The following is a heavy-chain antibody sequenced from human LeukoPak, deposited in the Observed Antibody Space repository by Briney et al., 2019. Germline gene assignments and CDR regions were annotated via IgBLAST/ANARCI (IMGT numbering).Heavy chain of an antibody. CDR2: ISGRGGST. J-gene: IGHJ4*02. D-gene: IGHD6-19*01. CDR1: GFTFSSYA. V-gene: IGHV3-23*01. CDR3: AGDSRWLVDY. Sequence: GGSLRLSCAASGFTFSSYAVSWVRQAPGVGLEWVSTISGRGGSTYYADSVKGRFTISRDNAKNSLYLQMNSLRAEDTAVYYCAGDSRWLVDYWGQGTLVTVSS.